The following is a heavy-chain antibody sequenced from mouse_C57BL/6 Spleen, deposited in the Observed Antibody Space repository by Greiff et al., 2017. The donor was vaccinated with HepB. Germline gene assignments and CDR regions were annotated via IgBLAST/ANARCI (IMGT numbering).Heavy chain of an antibody. CDR3: ARSCDGYPYYAMDY. Sequence: QVQLQQSGAELARPGASVKLSCKASGYTFTSYGISWVKQRTGQGLEWIGEIYPSSGNTYYNEKFKGKATMNADKSSSTAYIELHSLTSEDSAVYFCARSCDGYPYYAMDYWGQGTSVTVSS. D-gene: IGHD2-3*01. V-gene: IGHV1-81*01. CDR1: GYTFTSYG. J-gene: IGHJ4*01. CDR2: IYPSSGNT.